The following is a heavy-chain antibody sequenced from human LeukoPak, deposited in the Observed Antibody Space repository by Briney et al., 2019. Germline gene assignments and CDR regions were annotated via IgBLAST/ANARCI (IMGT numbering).Heavy chain of an antibody. CDR2: IYYSGST. CDR3: ARSYYGSGSYYAIDY. V-gene: IGHV4-59*01. Sequence: SETLSLTCTVSGGSISSYYWSWIRQPPGKGLEWIGYIYYSGSTNYNPSLKSRVTISVDTSKNQFSLTLTSVTAADTAVYYCARSYYGSGSYYAIDYWGQGTLVTVSS. J-gene: IGHJ4*02. CDR1: GGSISSYY. D-gene: IGHD3-10*01.